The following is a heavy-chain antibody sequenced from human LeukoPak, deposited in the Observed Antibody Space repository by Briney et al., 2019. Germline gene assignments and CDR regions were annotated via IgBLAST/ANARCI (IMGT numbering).Heavy chain of an antibody. Sequence: SQTLSLTCTVSGGSISSGGYYWSWIRQHPGKGLEWIGYIYYSGSTYYNPSLKSRVTISVDTSKNQFSLKLSSVTAADTAVYYCARENENLYYDSSGYSSDAFDIWGKGTMVTVSS. D-gene: IGHD3-22*01. CDR1: GGSISSGGYY. CDR3: ARENENLYYDSSGYSSDAFDI. V-gene: IGHV4-31*03. J-gene: IGHJ3*02. CDR2: IYYSGST.